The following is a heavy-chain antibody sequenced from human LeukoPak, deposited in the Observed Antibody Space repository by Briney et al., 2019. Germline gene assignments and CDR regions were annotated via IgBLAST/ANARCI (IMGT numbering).Heavy chain of an antibody. CDR2: ISGSGSST. CDR3: AKSNYYDSSDWFDP. Sequence: PGGSLRLSCAASVFTLSSYAMSWVRQAPGKGLECGSTISGSGSSTYYADSVKGRFTISRDSSKNTLYLQMNSLRAEDTAVYYCAKSNYYDSSDWFDPWGQGTLVTVSS. V-gene: IGHV3-23*01. J-gene: IGHJ5*02. CDR1: VFTLSSYA. D-gene: IGHD3-22*01.